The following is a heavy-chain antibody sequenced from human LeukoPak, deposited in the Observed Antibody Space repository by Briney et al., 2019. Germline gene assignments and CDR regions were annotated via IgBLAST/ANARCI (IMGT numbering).Heavy chain of an antibody. D-gene: IGHD6-19*01. V-gene: IGHV3-20*04. CDR3: ARGYSSGWSLFDY. CDR2: INWNGGST. Sequence: GGSLRLSCAASGFTFDDYGMSWGRQAPGKGLEWGSGINWNGGSTGYADSVKGRFTISRDNAKKYLYLQMNSLRAEDTALYYCARGYSSGWSLFDYWGQGTLVTVSS. CDR1: GFTFDDYG. J-gene: IGHJ4*02.